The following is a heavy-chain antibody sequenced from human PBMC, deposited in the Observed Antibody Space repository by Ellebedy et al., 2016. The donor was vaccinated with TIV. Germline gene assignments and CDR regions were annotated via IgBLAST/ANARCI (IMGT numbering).Heavy chain of an antibody. Sequence: MPSETLSLTCTVSGGSINSDSEFWGWIRQPPGKGLEWIGSIYYSGSTYYNPSLKSRITISIDKSKNQFSLKLSSVTAADTAVYYCARVKTSEKHWFDPWGQGSKVTVSS. V-gene: IGHV4-39*01. CDR2: IYYSGST. J-gene: IGHJ5*02. CDR1: GGSINSDSEF. CDR3: ARVKTSEKHWFDP. D-gene: IGHD2-21*01.